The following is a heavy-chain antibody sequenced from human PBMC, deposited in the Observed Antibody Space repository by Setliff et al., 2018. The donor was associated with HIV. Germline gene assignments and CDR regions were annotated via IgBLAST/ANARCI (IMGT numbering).Heavy chain of an antibody. CDR1: GGSINDERYY. D-gene: IGHD3-22*01. V-gene: IGHV4-39*01. CDR2: IYQSGST. Sequence: PSETLSLTCSVSGGSINDERYYWSWIRQPPGKGLEWTGSIYQSGSTYYNPSLKSRVTISIDTSKNQFSLNLTSVTAADTAVYYCASRVYYYDSNNFLREEGFDPWGQGTLVTVSS. J-gene: IGHJ5*02. CDR3: ASRVYYYDSNNFLREEGFDP.